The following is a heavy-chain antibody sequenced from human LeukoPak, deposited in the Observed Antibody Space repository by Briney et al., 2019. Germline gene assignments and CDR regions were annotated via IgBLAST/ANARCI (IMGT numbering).Heavy chain of an antibody. V-gene: IGHV4-38-2*02. J-gene: IGHJ4*02. Sequence: SETLSLTCTVSGYSIRIGYYWGWIRQPPGKGLEWIGSIHHSGITYYNPSLKSRVTMSVDTTKNQFSLKVTSVTAADTAVYYCARGTTYYYGSGSYHRNSGIDYWGQGTLVTVSS. CDR1: GYSIRIGYY. CDR3: ARGTTYYYGSGSYHRNSGIDY. CDR2: IHHSGIT. D-gene: IGHD3-10*01.